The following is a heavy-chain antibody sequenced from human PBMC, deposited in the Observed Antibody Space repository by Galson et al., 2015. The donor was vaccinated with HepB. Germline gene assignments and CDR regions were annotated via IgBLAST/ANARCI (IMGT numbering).Heavy chain of an antibody. D-gene: IGHD6-19*01. V-gene: IGHV3-23*01. CDR2: INSRTGGT. CDR3: AKRNSTGWYFFDY. CDR1: GFTFSNYA. Sequence: SLRLSCAASGFTFSNYAMSWVRQAPGEGLEWVSTINSRTGGTYYADSVKGRFTISRDNSKNTLYLQMNSLRAEDTAVYHCAKRNSTGWYFFDYWGQGTLVTVSS. J-gene: IGHJ4*02.